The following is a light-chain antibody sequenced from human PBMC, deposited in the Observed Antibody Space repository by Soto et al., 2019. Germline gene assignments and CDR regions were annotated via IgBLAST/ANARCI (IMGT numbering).Light chain of an antibody. CDR2: EVS. CDR1: SSDVGGYKY. Sequence: QSALNQPASVSGSPGQSITISCTGTSSDVGGYKYVSWYQQHPDKAPKLIIFEVSNRPSGISSRFSGSKSGNTASLTISGLQAEDEADYYCASYTSSITSVIFCRGTKLTVL. J-gene: IGLJ2*01. V-gene: IGLV2-14*01. CDR3: ASYTSSITSVI.